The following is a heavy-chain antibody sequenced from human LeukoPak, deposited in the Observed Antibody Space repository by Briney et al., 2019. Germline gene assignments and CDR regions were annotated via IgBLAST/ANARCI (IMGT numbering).Heavy chain of an antibody. CDR3: ARDGGRWDLDF. V-gene: IGHV3-30*02. J-gene: IGHJ4*02. Sequence: PGGSLRLSCAASGFSFSASAFHWVRQAPGKGLEWVAFIWLDGNNEYADSVRGRFTISRDNSKNTLYLQINSLRPDDTAVYYCARDGGRWDLDFWGQGTLVTVS. D-gene: IGHD2-15*01. CDR1: GFSFSASA. CDR2: IWLDGNNE.